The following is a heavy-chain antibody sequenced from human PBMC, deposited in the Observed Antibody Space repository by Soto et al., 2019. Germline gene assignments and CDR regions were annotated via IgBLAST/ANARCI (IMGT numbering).Heavy chain of an antibody. CDR1: GDSVSSNSAA. CDR2: TYYRSKWYN. D-gene: IGHD3-10*01. Sequence: SQTLSLTCAISGDSVSSNSAAWNWIRQSPSRGLEWLGRTYYRSKWYNDYAVSVKSRITINPDTSKNQFSLQLNSVTPEDTAVYYCARDSSVLLWFGELLGSPSYYYYGMDVWGQGTTVTVSS. CDR3: ARDSSVLLWFGELLGSPSYYYYGMDV. V-gene: IGHV6-1*01. J-gene: IGHJ6*02.